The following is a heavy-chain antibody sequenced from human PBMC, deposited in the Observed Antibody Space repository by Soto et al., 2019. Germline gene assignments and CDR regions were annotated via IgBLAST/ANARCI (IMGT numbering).Heavy chain of an antibody. D-gene: IGHD3-10*01. CDR3: ARGLYYGSG. CDR1: GGTFTGYY. CDR2: INPNSGAT. V-gene: IGHV1-2*02. Sequence: VASVKVSCKASGGTFTGYYMHWVRQAPGQGLEWMGWINPNSGATNYAQRFQGRVTMTRDTSISTAYMELSRLRSDDTAVYYCARGLYYGSGWGQGTLVTVSS. J-gene: IGHJ4*02.